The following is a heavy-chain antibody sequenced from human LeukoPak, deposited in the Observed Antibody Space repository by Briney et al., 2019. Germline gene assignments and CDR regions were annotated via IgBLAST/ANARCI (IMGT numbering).Heavy chain of an antibody. CDR2: ISGGGGSA. V-gene: IGHV3-23*01. J-gene: IGHJ4*02. Sequence: GGTLRLSCAASGFTFSSYGMSWVRQAPGKGLEWVSAISGGGGSAYYPDSVKGRFTISRDNSRNTLYLQMNSLRAEDTAVYHCAKKGGYNYGDPFDYWGQGTLVTVSS. CDR3: AKKGGYNYGDPFDY. CDR1: GFTFSSYG. D-gene: IGHD5-18*01.